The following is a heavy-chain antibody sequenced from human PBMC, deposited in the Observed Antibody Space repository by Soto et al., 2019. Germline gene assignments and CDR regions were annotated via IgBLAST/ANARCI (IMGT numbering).Heavy chain of an antibody. J-gene: IGHJ4*02. Sequence: EVQLVESGGGLVKPGESLRLSCAASGFTFTNSWMNCVRHAPGTGPEWVGRVKTKADCGTTDYAAPAKGRFTISRDDSINTVYLQMNSLKIEDTAVYYCTSRIKTTNDYWGQGTLVTVSS. CDR3: TSRIKTTNDY. CDR2: VKTKADCGTT. CDR1: GFTFTNSW. V-gene: IGHV3-15*07. D-gene: IGHD1-1*01.